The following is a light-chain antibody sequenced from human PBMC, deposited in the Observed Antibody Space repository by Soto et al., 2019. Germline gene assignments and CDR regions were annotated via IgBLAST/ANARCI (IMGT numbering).Light chain of an antibody. V-gene: IGKV1-5*03. CDR3: QHYNSYSEA. CDR1: QTISSW. J-gene: IGKJ1*01. Sequence: MSPSPGSVPRYVGVGVTISCEASQTISSWLAWYQQKPGKAPKLLIYKASTLKSGVPARFSGRGSGTEFTLTISILQPDDLATYYSQHYNSYSEAFGQGTKVDIK. CDR2: KAS.